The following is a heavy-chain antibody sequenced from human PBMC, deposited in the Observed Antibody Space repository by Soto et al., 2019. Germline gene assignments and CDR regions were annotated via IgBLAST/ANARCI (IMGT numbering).Heavy chain of an antibody. CDR1: GGSFSSGSYY. D-gene: IGHD3-10*01. V-gene: IGHV4-61*01. J-gene: IGHJ4*02. Sequence: SETLSLTCTVSGGSFSSGSYYLSWIRHATGNGLEWIGYIYYSGSTNYNPSLKSRVTISVDTSKNQFSLKLSSVTAADTAVYYCARGGGGNYYGSGSDFDYWGQGTLVTVSS. CDR2: IYYSGST. CDR3: ARGGGGNYYGSGSDFDY.